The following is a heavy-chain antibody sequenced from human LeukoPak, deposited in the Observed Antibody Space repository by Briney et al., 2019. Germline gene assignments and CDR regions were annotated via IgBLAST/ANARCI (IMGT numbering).Heavy chain of an antibody. Sequence: ASVKVSCTASGYTFTSYYMHWVRQAPGQGLEWMGIINPSGGSTSYAQKFQGRVTMTRDMSTSTVYMEPSSLRSEDTAVYYCARDVAFFTIGAFDIWGQGTMVTVSS. D-gene: IGHD3-10*01. CDR2: INPSGGST. J-gene: IGHJ3*02. CDR1: GYTFTSYY. V-gene: IGHV1-46*01. CDR3: ARDVAFFTIGAFDI.